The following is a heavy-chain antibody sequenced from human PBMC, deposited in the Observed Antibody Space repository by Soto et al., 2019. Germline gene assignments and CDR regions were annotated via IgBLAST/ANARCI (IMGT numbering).Heavy chain of an antibody. Sequence: EVQLLESGGGLVQPGGSLRLSCVASGFTLSTYAMSWVRQAPGKGLEGVSGITGSGGSTYYADYVKGRCTISRDNSKTTVSLHMNSLRAEDTAVYYCVKHRGSPSGAFDIWGQGTMVTVSS. CDR3: VKHRGSPSGAFDI. CDR2: ITGSGGST. V-gene: IGHV3-23*01. CDR1: GFTLSTYA. J-gene: IGHJ3*02. D-gene: IGHD2-15*01.